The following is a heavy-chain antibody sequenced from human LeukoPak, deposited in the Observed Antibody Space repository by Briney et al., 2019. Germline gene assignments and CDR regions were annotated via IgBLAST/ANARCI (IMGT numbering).Heavy chain of an antibody. J-gene: IGHJ4*02. CDR1: GYSITRAYN. V-gene: IGHV4-38-2*02. D-gene: IGHD1-26*01. CDR2: ISHAGDT. CDR3: ARGEVGDFHH. Sequence: SETLSLTCTVSGYSITRAYNWGWVRQSPGKGLEWIASISHAGDTYYNPSLKSRVTISVDTSKNHFSLSLGSVTAPDTAVYFCARGEVGDFHHWGEGTLVTVSS.